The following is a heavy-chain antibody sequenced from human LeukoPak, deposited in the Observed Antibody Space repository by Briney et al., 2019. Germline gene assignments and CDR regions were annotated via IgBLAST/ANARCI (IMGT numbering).Heavy chain of an antibody. D-gene: IGHD5-12*01. V-gene: IGHV3-66*01. CDR2: VYSGGTT. CDR3: ARDLYVDIVAPSGMDV. Sequence: GGSLRLSCAASRFSFSAYPMGWVCRAPGRGLEWVSVVYSGGTTYYADSVKGRFTISKDNSKNTLYLQMNSLRAEDTAVYYCARDLYVDIVAPSGMDVWGQGTTVTVSS. CDR1: RFSFSAYP. J-gene: IGHJ6*02.